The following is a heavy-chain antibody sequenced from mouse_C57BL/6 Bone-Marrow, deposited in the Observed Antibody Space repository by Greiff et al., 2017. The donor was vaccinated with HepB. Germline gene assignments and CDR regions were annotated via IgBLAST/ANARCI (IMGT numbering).Heavy chain of an antibody. CDR3: ARRSNYVFDY. CDR1: GFTFSDYG. D-gene: IGHD2-5*01. CDR2: ISSGSSTI. V-gene: IGHV5-17*01. J-gene: IGHJ2*01. Sequence: VQLKESGGGLVKPGGSLKLSCAASGFTFSDYGMHWVRQAPEKGLEWVAYISSGSSTIYYADTVKGRFTISRDNAKNTLFLQMTSLRSEDTAMYYCARRSNYVFDYWGQGTTLTVSS.